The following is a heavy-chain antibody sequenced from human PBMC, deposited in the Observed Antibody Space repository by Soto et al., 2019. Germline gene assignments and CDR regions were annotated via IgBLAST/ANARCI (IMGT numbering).Heavy chain of an antibody. V-gene: IGHV3-30-3*01. CDR1: GFTFSSYA. CDR2: ISYDGSNK. D-gene: IGHD7-27*01. Sequence: QVQLVESGGGVVQPGRSLRLSCAASGFTFSSYAMHWVRQAPGKGLEWVAVISYDGSNKYYADSVKGRFTISRDNSKNKLYLHMNSVRAEDTNVYYCPRGEAEGVTGKPRYFFDHWGQGTLVHVSS. CDR3: PRGEAEGVTGKPRYFFDH. J-gene: IGHJ4*02.